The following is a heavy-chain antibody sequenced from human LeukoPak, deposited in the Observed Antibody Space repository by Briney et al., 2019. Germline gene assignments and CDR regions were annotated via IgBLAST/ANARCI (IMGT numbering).Heavy chain of an antibody. V-gene: IGHV3-21*01. CDR1: GFTFSSYS. CDR2: ISSSSSYM. D-gene: IGHD3-3*01. Sequence: GGSLRLSCAASGFTFSSYSMNWVRQAPGKGLEWVSSISSSSSYMYYADSVKGRFTISRDNAKNSLYLQMNSLRAEDTAVYYCARGLPFFTIFGVVPPVGMDVWGQGTTVTVSS. CDR3: ARGLPFFTIFGVVPPVGMDV. J-gene: IGHJ6*02.